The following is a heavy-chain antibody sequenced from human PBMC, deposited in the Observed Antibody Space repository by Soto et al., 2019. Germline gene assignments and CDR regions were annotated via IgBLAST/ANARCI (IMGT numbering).Heavy chain of an antibody. CDR1: VRSISRYY. Sequence: ETLPLPCTVPVRSISRYYWTWIRQGPGKGLECIVYIHYSGSTTYNPSLKSRVTMSVDTSKNQFSLRLISVTRADTAVYYCARDSGWAYSLDYWGQGALVTVSS. CDR3: ARDSGWAYSLDY. CDR2: IHYSGST. J-gene: IGHJ4*02. V-gene: IGHV4-59*01. D-gene: IGHD6-19*01.